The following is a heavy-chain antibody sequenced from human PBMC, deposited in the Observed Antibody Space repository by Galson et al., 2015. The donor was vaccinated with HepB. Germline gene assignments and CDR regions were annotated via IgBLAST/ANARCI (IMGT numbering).Heavy chain of an antibody. Sequence: SLRLSCAASGFTFSSYGMHWVRQAPGKGLEWVAVISYDGSNKYYADSVKGRFTISRDNSKNTLYLQMNSLRAEDTAVYYCAKDRGIWGQGTLVTVSS. V-gene: IGHV3-30*18. J-gene: IGHJ4*02. D-gene: IGHD1-14*01. CDR3: AKDRGI. CDR2: ISYDGSNK. CDR1: GFTFSSYG.